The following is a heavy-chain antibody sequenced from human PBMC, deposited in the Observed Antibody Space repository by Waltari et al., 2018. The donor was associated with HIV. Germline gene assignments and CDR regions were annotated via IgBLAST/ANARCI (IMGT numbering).Heavy chain of an antibody. V-gene: IGHV4-4*07. J-gene: IGHJ4*02. CDR2: IYTSGST. Sequence: QVQLQESGPGLVKPSETLSLTCTVSSGSISTYYWSWIRQPAGKGLEGIGRIYTSGSTKYNSSLKSRGTMSIETSKNQFSLKLSSVTAADTAVYYCARANAYYYGSGSSPPFDYWGQGTLVTVSS. CDR1: SGSISTYY. CDR3: ARANAYYYGSGSSPPFDY. D-gene: IGHD3-10*01.